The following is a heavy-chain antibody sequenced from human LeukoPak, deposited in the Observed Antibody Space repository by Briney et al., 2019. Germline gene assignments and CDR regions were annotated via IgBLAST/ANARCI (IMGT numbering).Heavy chain of an antibody. CDR3: ARAFPRITMIVVVPTGYYYGMDV. CDR1: GYTFTGYY. CDR2: INPNSGGT. Sequence: HRASVKVSCKASGYTFTGYYMHWVRQAPGQGLEWMGWINPNSGGTNYAQKFQGRVTMTRDTSISTAYMELSRLRSDDTAVYYCARAFPRITMIVVVPTGYYYGMDVWGQGTTVTVSS. J-gene: IGHJ6*02. V-gene: IGHV1-2*02. D-gene: IGHD3-22*01.